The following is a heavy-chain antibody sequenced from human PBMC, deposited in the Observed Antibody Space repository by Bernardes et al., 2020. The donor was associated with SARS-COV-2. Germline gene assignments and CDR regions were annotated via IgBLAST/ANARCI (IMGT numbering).Heavy chain of an antibody. Sequence: SETLSLTCTVSGDSLDIYYWSWIRQAPGKGLDWLGHIYRSGSTKYHPSVKGRVIMSVDTSKNQFSLKVNSVTAADTAVYFCARGGGIEGLDVWGQGTTVLVSS. CDR1: GDSLDIYY. J-gene: IGHJ6*02. CDR3: ARGGGIEGLDV. CDR2: IYRSGST. V-gene: IGHV4-59*01. D-gene: IGHD1-20*01.